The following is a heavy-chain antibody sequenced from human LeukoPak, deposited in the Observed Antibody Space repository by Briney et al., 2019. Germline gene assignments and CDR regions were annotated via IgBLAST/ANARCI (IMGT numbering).Heavy chain of an antibody. CDR2: INPSGGST. J-gene: IGHJ4*02. Sequence: PGASVKVSCKASGYTFTSYYMHWVRQAPGQGLEWMGIINPSGGSTSYAQKFQGRVTMTRDTSTSTVYMELSSLRSEDTAVYYCARDPYSYGRVGYYDSSGYLYYFDYWGQGTLVTVSS. V-gene: IGHV1-46*01. CDR3: ARDPYSYGRVGYYDSSGYLYYFDY. CDR1: GYTFTSYY. D-gene: IGHD3-22*01.